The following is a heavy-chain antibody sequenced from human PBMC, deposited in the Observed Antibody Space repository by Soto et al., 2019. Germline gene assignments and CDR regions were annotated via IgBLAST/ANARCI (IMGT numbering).Heavy chain of an antibody. CDR3: ARGGRGVTLYFDY. V-gene: IGHV1-18*01. D-gene: IGHD3-10*01. CDR1: GYTFASYG. CDR2: ISGYNGDT. J-gene: IGHJ4*02. Sequence: QVQLVQSGAEVKKAGASVKVSCKASGYTFASYGISWVRRAPGQGLEWMGWISGYNGDTNYAQKLQDRVTMTTDTSTSTVYMELRRLRSDDTAVYYCARGGRGVTLYFDYWGQGTLVTASS.